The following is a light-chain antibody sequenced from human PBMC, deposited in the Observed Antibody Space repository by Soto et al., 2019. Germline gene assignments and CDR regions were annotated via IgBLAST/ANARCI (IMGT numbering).Light chain of an antibody. CDR1: SSNIGAGYD. CDR3: QSYESSLSGPWV. J-gene: IGLJ3*02. CDR2: GNS. Sequence: QSVLTQPPSVSGAPGQRVIVSCTGSSSNIGAGYDVHWYQQLPGTAPKLLIYGNSNRPSGVPDRFSGSKSDTSASLAITGLQAEDEADYYCQSYESSLSGPWVFGGGTKLTVL. V-gene: IGLV1-40*01.